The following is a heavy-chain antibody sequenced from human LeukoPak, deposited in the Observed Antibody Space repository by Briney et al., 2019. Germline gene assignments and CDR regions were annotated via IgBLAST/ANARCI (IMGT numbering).Heavy chain of an antibody. CDR1: GYTFTGYY. V-gene: IGHV1-2*06. J-gene: IGHJ4*02. D-gene: IGHD6-19*01. Sequence: ASVKVSCKASGYTFTGYYMHWVRQAPGQGLEWMGRINPNSGGTNYAQKFQGRVTMTRDTSISTAYMELSRLRSDDTAVYHCARDLPSRPEWLADYWGQGTLVTVSS. CDR3: ARDLPSRPEWLADY. CDR2: INPNSGGT.